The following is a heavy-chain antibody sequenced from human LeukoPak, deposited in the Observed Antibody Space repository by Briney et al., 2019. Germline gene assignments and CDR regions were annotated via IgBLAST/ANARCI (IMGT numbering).Heavy chain of an antibody. CDR2: ISYNGGTT. V-gene: IGHV4-59*08. CDR3: ARHSEASPHYFDY. Sequence: MASETLSLTCTVSGGSISNFYWTWIRQPPGEGLEWIGFISYNGGTTHYNPSLKSRVTMSVATSYNQVSLRLSSVTASDTAIYYCARHSEASPHYFDYWGQGALVTVSS. J-gene: IGHJ4*02. CDR1: GGSISNFY. D-gene: IGHD1-26*01.